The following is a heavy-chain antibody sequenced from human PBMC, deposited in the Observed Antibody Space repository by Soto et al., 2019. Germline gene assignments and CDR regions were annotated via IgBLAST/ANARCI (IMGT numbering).Heavy chain of an antibody. Sequence: ASVKVSCKASGYTFTTYVISWVRQAPGQGLEWMGWISTYNGNTNYAQSLQGRLTMTTDTSTSTAYMELRSLRSDDTAVYYCARDPYNVLLVNAPNLYGMDVWGQ. CDR3: ARDPYNVLLVNAPNLYGMDV. CDR1: GYTFTTYV. V-gene: IGHV1-18*01. D-gene: IGHD2-8*01. CDR2: ISTYNGNT. J-gene: IGHJ6*02.